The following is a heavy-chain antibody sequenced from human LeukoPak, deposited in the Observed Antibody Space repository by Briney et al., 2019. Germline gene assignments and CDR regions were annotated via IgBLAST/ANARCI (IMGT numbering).Heavy chain of an antibody. D-gene: IGHD3-10*01. J-gene: IGHJ5*02. V-gene: IGHV4-59*01. CDR3: ARYYGSGSYYKRFDP. Sequence: PSETLSLTCTVSGGSISSYYWSWIRQPPGKGLEWIGYIYYSGSTNYNPSLKSRVTISVDTSKNQFSLKLSSVTAADTAVYYCARYYGSGSYYKRFDPWGQGTLVTVSS. CDR1: GGSISSYY. CDR2: IYYSGST.